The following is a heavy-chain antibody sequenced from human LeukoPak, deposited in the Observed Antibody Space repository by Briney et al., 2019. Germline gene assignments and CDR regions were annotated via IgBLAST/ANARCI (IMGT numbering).Heavy chain of an antibody. J-gene: IGHJ6*03. Sequence: PGGSLRLSCVASGFTFSSYWMTWVRQAPGKGLEWVANIKQDGSEKYFVDSVKGRFTISRDNAKNSLHLQMNSLRVEDTAVYYCARDRVTMIRGVRILDYYYYYMDVWGKGTTVTISS. CDR1: GFTFSSYW. D-gene: IGHD3-10*01. CDR2: IKQDGSEK. V-gene: IGHV3-7*01. CDR3: ARDRVTMIRGVRILDYYYYYMDV.